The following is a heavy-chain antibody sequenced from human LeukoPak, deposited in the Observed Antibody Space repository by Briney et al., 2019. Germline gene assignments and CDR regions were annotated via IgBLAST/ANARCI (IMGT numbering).Heavy chain of an antibody. CDR3: ARESPHDYGDYVLGY. CDR2: IGAYNGNT. CDR1: GYTFTSYG. D-gene: IGHD4-17*01. J-gene: IGHJ4*02. V-gene: IGHV1-18*01. Sequence: ASVKVSCKASGYTFTSYGISWVRQAPGQGLEWMGWIGAYNGNTNYAQKLQGRVTMTTDTSTSTAYMELRSLRSDDTAVYYCARESPHDYGDYVLGYWGQGTLVTVSS.